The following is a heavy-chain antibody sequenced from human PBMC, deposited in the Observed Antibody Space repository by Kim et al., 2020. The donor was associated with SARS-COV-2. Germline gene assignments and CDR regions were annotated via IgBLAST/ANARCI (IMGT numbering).Heavy chain of an antibody. CDR3: ARATLGRAGSTSFGY. D-gene: IGHD2-2*01. V-gene: IGHV4-34*01. Sequence: SETLSLTCAVYGGSFSGYYWSWIRQPPGKGLEWIGEINHSGSTNYNPSLKSEVTISVDTSKNQFSLKLTFVTAADTAVYYCARATLGRAGSTSFGYWGQVTLVTVSS. CDR1: GGSFSGYY. CDR2: INHSGST. J-gene: IGHJ4*02.